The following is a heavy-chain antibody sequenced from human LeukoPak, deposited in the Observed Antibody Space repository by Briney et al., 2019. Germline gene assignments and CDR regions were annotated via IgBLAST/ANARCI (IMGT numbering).Heavy chain of an antibody. V-gene: IGHV4-4*02. D-gene: IGHD5-18*01. J-gene: IGHJ5*02. Sequence: SETLSLTCAVSGGSISSSNWWSWVRQPPGKGLEWIGEIYHSGSTNCNPSLKSRVTISVDTSKNQFSLKLSSVTAADTAVYYCARTKGGYGPQGWFDPWGQGTLVTVSS. CDR3: ARTKGGYGPQGWFDP. CDR1: GGSISSSNW. CDR2: IYHSGST.